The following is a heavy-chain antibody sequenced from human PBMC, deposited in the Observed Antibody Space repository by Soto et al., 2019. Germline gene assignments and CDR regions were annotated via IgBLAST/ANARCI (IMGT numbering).Heavy chain of an antibody. J-gene: IGHJ4*02. D-gene: IGHD6-6*01. CDR3: ARDPPSIAARAFDY. CDR2: ISAYNGNT. V-gene: IGHV1-18*01. CDR1: GYTFTSYG. Sequence: ASVKVSCKASGYTFTSYGISWARQAPGQGLEWMGWISAYNGNTNYAQKLQGRVTMTTDTSTSTAYMELRSLRSDDTAVYYCARDPPSIAARAFDYWGQGTLVTVSS.